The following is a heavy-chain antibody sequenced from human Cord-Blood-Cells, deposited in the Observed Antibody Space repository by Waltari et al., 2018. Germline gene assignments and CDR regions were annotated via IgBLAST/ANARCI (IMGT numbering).Heavy chain of an antibody. J-gene: IGHJ2*01. Sequence: VQLQESGPGLVKPSETLSLTCTVSGGSISSYYWSWIRQPPGKGQEWVGYIYYSGSTNYNPSLQSRVTISVDTSKNQCSLKLSSVTTADTAVYYCARVERGYCSGGSCYYWYFDLWGRGTLVTVSS. CDR1: GGSISSYY. CDR3: ARVERGYCSGGSCYYWYFDL. V-gene: IGHV4-59*01. D-gene: IGHD2-15*01. CDR2: IYYSGST.